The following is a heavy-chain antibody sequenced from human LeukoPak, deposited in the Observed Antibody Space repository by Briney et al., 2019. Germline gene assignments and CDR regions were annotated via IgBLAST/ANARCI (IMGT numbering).Heavy chain of an antibody. V-gene: IGHV3-30*02. CDR3: ATLDDGDYAPH. CDR2: IWYDERRK. Sequence: GGSLRLSCAASGFTFSTYAMYWLRQAPGKGLEWVAFIWYDERRKYYADSVEGRFTISRDNSKNTLYLQMNSLRAEDTAVYYCATLDDGDYAPHWGQGTLVTVSS. J-gene: IGHJ4*02. CDR1: GFTFSTYA. D-gene: IGHD4-17*01.